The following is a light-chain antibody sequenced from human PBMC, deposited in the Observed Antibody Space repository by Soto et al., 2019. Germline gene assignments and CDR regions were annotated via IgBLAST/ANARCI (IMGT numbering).Light chain of an antibody. CDR2: GAL. J-gene: IGKJ4*01. CDR1: QSIGLA. CDR3: QQYATSPLT. Sequence: IVLTQSPGPLSLSPGERATLSCWASQSIGLAIAWYQHKPGQAPRFLIYGALSRATGIPDRFSGSGSGTDFTLTISRLETEDFALYYCQQYATSPLTFGGGTKVDIK. V-gene: IGKV3-20*01.